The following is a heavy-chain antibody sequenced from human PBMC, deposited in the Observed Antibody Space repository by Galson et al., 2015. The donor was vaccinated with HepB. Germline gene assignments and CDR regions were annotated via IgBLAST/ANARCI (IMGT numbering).Heavy chain of an antibody. Sequence: SLRLSCAASGFIFNKYGMNWVRQAPGKGLEWVSYISRSGDSKKYADSVKGRFTISRDNAKNSLFLQMNSLRAEDTALYYCASLRVMVSVYWGQGTLVTVSS. CDR3: ASLRVMVSVY. D-gene: IGHD3-16*02. CDR1: GFIFNKYG. CDR2: ISRSGDSK. V-gene: IGHV3-48*01. J-gene: IGHJ4*02.